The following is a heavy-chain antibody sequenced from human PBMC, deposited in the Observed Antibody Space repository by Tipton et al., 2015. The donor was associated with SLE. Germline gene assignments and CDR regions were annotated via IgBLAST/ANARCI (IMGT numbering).Heavy chain of an antibody. Sequence: TLSLTCTVSGVSASSYYWTWFRQTPGKGLAWLGYIYISGSTNSNPSLKSRVTISVDTSKNQFSLELRSVTAADTAMYYCARRGSRWDYFDYWGQGTLVTVSS. CDR2: IYISGST. CDR3: ARRGSRWDYFDY. CDR1: GVSASSYY. V-gene: IGHV4-4*08. D-gene: IGHD6-13*01. J-gene: IGHJ4*02.